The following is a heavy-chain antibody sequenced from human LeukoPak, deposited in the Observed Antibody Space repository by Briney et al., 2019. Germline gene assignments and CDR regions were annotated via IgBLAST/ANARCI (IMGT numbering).Heavy chain of an antibody. Sequence: PSETLSLTCIVSGGSISSYYWSWIRQPPGKGLEWIGYIYYTGSTNYNPSLKSRVTISVDTSKNQFSLKLRYVTAADTAVYYCARWTSGWFDPWGQGTLVTVSS. CDR2: IYYTGST. V-gene: IGHV4-59*08. J-gene: IGHJ5*02. D-gene: IGHD3/OR15-3a*01. CDR3: ARWTSGWFDP. CDR1: GGSISSYY.